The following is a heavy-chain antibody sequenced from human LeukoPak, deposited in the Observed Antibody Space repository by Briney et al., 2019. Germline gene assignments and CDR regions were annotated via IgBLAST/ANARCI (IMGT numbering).Heavy chain of an antibody. CDR1: GGSISSYY. CDR2: IYTSGST. V-gene: IGHV4-4*07. CDR3: ARGFDSSGYSPLDY. J-gene: IGHJ4*02. D-gene: IGHD3-22*01. Sequence: SETLSLTCTVSGGSISSYYWSWIRQPAGKGLEWIGRIYTSGSTNYNPSLKSRVTISVDTSKNQFSLKLSSVTAADTAVYYCARGFDSSGYSPLDYWGQGTLVTVSS.